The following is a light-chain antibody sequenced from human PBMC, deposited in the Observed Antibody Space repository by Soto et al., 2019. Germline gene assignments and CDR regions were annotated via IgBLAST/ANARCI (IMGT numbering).Light chain of an antibody. J-gene: IGKJ2*01. V-gene: IGKV1-39*01. CDR1: QAINKN. Sequence: DIQMTQSPASLSASVGDRVTITCRASQAINKNLNWYRHKLGKAPELLIYDASDSQAGVPSRFSGSGSGAVFTLIISDLQPEDFATYYCQQSYNSPYTFGQGTKLEIK. CDR3: QQSYNSPYT. CDR2: DAS.